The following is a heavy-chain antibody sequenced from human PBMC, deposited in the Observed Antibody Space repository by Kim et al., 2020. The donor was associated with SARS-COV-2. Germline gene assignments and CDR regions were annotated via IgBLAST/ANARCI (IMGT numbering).Heavy chain of an antibody. D-gene: IGHD3-10*01. J-gene: IGHJ4*02. V-gene: IGHV3-23*01. Sequence: AGPVKGRFTISRDNSKNTLSLQMNSLRAADTAVYYCAKDYYTSGTYYNRDDWGQGTLVTVSS. CDR3: AKDYYTSGTYYNRDD.